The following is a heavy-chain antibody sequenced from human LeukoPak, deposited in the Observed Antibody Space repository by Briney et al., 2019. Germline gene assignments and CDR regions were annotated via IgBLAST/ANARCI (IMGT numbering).Heavy chain of an antibody. V-gene: IGHV4-4*02. CDR2: IYHSGST. D-gene: IGHD1-1*01. J-gene: IGHJ6*03. CDR3: ARVLEGYYYYMDV. CDR1: GGSISSSNW. Sequence: PSGTLSLTCAVSGGSISSSNWWSWVRQPPGKGLEWIGEIYHSGSTNYNPSLKSRVTMSLDRSKNQFSLKLSSVTAADTAVYYCARVLEGYYYYMDVWGKGTTVTISS.